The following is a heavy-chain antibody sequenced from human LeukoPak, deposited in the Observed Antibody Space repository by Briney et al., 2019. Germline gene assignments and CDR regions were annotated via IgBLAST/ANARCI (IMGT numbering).Heavy chain of an antibody. D-gene: IGHD5-18*01. J-gene: IGHJ4*02. CDR2: IFGSGGSP. CDR3: GKTTVGYSSGQKPAWPVDY. Sequence: GGSLRLSCAASGLTFSSYAMSWVRQAPGKGLEWVAGIFGSGGSPHYADSVKGRFTISRDNSRNTVYLQINSLRAEDTAVYYCGKTTVGYSSGQKPAWPVDYWGQGTLVTVSS. CDR1: GLTFSSYA. V-gene: IGHV3-23*01.